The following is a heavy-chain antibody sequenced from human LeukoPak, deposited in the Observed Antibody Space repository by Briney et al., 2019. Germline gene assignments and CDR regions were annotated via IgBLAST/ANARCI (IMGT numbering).Heavy chain of an antibody. Sequence: ASVKVSCKAYGYTFTSYAMHWVRQAPGQRLEWMGWINAGNGNTKYSQKFQGRVTITRDTSASTAYMELSSLRSEDTAAYYCAQGSSYGGCERHGMDVWGQGTTVTVSS. D-gene: IGHD4-23*01. CDR3: AQGSSYGGCERHGMDV. V-gene: IGHV1-3*01. CDR1: GYTFTSYA. J-gene: IGHJ6*02. CDR2: INAGNGNT.